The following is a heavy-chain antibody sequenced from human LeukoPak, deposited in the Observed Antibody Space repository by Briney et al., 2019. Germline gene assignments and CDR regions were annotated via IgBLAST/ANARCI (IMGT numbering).Heavy chain of an antibody. CDR3: ARHGYSCGSDY. D-gene: IGHD5-18*01. Sequence: PSETLSLTCTVSGGSISSSSYYWGWIRQPPGKGLEWIGSIYYSGSTYYNPSLKSRVTISVDTSKNQFSLKLSSVTAADTAVYYCARHGYSCGSDYWGQGTLVTVSS. J-gene: IGHJ4*02. V-gene: IGHV4-39*01. CDR2: IYYSGST. CDR1: GGSISSSSYY.